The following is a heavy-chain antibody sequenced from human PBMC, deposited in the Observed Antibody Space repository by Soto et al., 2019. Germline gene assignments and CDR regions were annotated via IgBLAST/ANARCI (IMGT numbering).Heavy chain of an antibody. Sequence: GSLRLSCAASGFTFSSIWMHWVRQAPGKGLLWVSRINTDGSSTSYADSVKGRFTISRDNTKNTLYLQMNSLRAEDTAVYYCARDLPGGWGQGTMVTVSS. CDR2: INTDGSST. CDR3: ARDLPGG. V-gene: IGHV3-74*01. CDR1: GFTFSSIW. J-gene: IGHJ3*01.